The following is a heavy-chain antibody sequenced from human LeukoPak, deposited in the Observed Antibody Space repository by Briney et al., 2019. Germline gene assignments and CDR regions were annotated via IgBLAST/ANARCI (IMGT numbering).Heavy chain of an antibody. CDR2: ISYDGSNK. J-gene: IGHJ4*02. V-gene: IGHV3-30*18. CDR3: AKVRGSGAGINY. D-gene: IGHD1-26*01. CDR1: GFTFSSYG. Sequence: PGRSLRLSCAASGFTFSSYGMHWVRQAPGKGLEWVAVISYDGSNKYYADSVKGRFTISRDNSKNTLYLQMNGLRAEDTAVYYCAKVRGSGAGINYWGQGTLVTVSS.